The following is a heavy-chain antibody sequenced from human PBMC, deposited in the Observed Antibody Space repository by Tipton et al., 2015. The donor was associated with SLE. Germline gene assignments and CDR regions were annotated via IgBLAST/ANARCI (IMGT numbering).Heavy chain of an antibody. Sequence: TLSLTCAVYGGSFSGYYWSWIRQPPGKGLEWIGEINHSGSTNYNPSLKSRVTISVDTSKNQFSLKLSSVTAADTAVHYCARTGGEYCSGGSCRGWLDPWGQGTLVTVSS. CDR3: ARTGGEYCSGGSCRGWLDP. V-gene: IGHV4-34*01. D-gene: IGHD2-15*01. CDR1: GGSFSGYY. CDR2: INHSGST. J-gene: IGHJ5*02.